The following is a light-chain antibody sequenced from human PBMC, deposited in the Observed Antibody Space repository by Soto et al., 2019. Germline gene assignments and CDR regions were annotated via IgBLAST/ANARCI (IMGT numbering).Light chain of an antibody. CDR1: QSISTY. Sequence: EIVLTQSPSTVSLSPGESATLSCRASQSISTYLAWYQQKPGQAPRLLIYGASTRATGIPARFSGSGSGTESTLTINILEPEDSAVYYCQQHTISMYTFGQGTRLEIK. CDR3: QQHTISMYT. V-gene: IGKV3-11*01. CDR2: GAS. J-gene: IGKJ5*01.